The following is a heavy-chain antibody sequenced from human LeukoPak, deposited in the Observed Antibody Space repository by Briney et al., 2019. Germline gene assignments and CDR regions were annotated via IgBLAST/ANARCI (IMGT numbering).Heavy chain of an antibody. Sequence: SETLSLTCTAPGGSISSSSYYWGWIRQPPGKGLEWIGSIYYSGSTYYSPSLKSRVTISVDTSKNQFSLKLSSVTAADTAAYYCATSWNYGSNIYYWGQGTLVTVSS. CDR2: IYYSGST. CDR1: GGSISSSSYY. CDR3: ATSWNYGSNIYY. D-gene: IGHD4-23*01. V-gene: IGHV4-39*01. J-gene: IGHJ4*02.